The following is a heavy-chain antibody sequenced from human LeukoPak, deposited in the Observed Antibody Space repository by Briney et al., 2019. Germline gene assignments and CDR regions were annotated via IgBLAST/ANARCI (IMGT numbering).Heavy chain of an antibody. CDR1: GFTFSRYA. J-gene: IGHJ4*02. D-gene: IGHD6-13*01. Sequence: KTGGSLRLSCAASGFTFSRYAMHWVRQAPGKGLEWVALISYDGSSKYYADSVKGRFTISRDNSKNTVYLQMDSLRAEDTALYYCARGQQLVKTDWSQGTLVTVAS. V-gene: IGHV3-30-3*01. CDR2: ISYDGSSK. CDR3: ARGQQLVKTD.